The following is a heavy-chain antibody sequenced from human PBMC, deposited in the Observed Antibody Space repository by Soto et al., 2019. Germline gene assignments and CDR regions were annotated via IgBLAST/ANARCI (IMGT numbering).Heavy chain of an antibody. CDR2: ISGGGAAT. CDR1: GFTFGSFA. J-gene: IGHJ4*02. CDR3: AKLTMVRGVRDYFDY. V-gene: IGHV3-23*01. D-gene: IGHD3-10*01. Sequence: EVQLLESGGGLVQPGGSLRLSCAASGFTFGSFAMGWVRQAPGKGLEWVSGISGGGAATFYADSVKGRFTFSRDNSNNTLYLQMNSRRAEDTAVYYCAKLTMVRGVRDYFDYWGQGTLVTVSS.